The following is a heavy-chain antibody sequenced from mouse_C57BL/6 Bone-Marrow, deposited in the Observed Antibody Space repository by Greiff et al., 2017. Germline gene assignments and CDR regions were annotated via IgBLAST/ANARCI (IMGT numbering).Heavy chain of an antibody. CDR2: ISDGGSYT. D-gene: IGHD1-1*01. CDR3: ARDHVYDYYAMDY. CDR1: GFTFSSYA. J-gene: IGHJ4*01. V-gene: IGHV5-4*01. Sequence: EVQGVESGGGLVKPGGSLKLSCAASGFTFSSYAMSWVRQTPEKRLEWVATISDGGSYTYYPDNVKGRFTISRDNAKNNLYLQMSHLTSEDTAMYYCARDHVYDYYAMDYWGQGTSGTVSS.